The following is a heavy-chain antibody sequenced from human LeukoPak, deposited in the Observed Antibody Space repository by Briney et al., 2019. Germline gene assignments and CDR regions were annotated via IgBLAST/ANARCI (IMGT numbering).Heavy chain of an antibody. J-gene: IGHJ4*02. CDR3: TREESGGLFDY. CDR2: MNPSGGTT. V-gene: IGHV1-46*01. CDR1: GYTFSRYY. D-gene: IGHD3-16*01. Sequence: ASVKVSCKASGYTFSRYYIHWVRQAPGQGLEWMGKMNPSGGTTTYAQKFQGRVTVTRDTPTSTVYMEMSSLRPEDTAVYYCTREESGGLFDYWGQGTLLTVSS.